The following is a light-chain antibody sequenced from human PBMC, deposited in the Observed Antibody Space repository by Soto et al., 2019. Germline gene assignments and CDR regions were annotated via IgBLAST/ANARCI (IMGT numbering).Light chain of an antibody. Sequence: QSVLTQPPSLSAAPGQEVTISCSGSGSNIGNNYVSWYQQLPGTAPKLLIYDNNKRPSEIPDRFSGSKSGPSATLGITGLQTGDEADYYCGTWDSSLSAGVFGTGTRSPS. CDR2: DNN. J-gene: IGLJ1*01. CDR1: GSNIGNNY. V-gene: IGLV1-51*01. CDR3: GTWDSSLSAGV.